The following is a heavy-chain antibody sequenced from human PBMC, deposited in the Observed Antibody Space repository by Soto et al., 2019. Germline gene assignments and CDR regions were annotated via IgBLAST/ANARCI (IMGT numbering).Heavy chain of an antibody. CDR1: GFTFSSYA. J-gene: IGHJ4*02. CDR3: AREKAVAGTFDY. Sequence: QVQLVESGGGVVQPGRSLRLSCAASGFTFSSYAMHWVRQAPGKGLEWVAVISYDGSNKYYADSVKGRFTISRDNSKNTLYLKMNSLRAEDTAVYYCAREKAVAGTFDYWGQGTLVTVSS. D-gene: IGHD6-19*01. V-gene: IGHV3-30-3*01. CDR2: ISYDGSNK.